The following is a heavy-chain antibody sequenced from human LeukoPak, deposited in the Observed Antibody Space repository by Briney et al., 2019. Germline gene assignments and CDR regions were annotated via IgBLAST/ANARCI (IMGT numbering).Heavy chain of an antibody. J-gene: IGHJ4*02. CDR1: GGSFSGYY. CDR2: INHSGST. Sequence: PSETLSLTCAVYGGSFSGYYWSWIHQPPGKGLEWIGEINHSGSTNYNPSLKSRVTISVDTSKNQFSLKLSSVTAADTAVYYCARAAAGTPHPFDYWGQGTLVTVSS. CDR3: ARAAAGTPHPFDY. V-gene: IGHV4-34*01. D-gene: IGHD6-13*01.